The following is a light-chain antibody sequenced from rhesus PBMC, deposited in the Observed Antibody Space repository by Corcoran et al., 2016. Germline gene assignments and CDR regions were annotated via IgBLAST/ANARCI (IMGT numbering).Light chain of an antibody. J-gene: IGLJ1*01. V-gene: IGLV2-32*02. CDR1: SSDIGAYNY. CDR3: CSYAGSNSYI. Sequence: QAALTQPRSVSGSPGQSVTISCTGTSSDIGAYNYVSWYQQHPGTAPKLMIYEVNKRPSGVSDRFSGSKSGNTASLTISGLQAEDEADYYCCSYAGSNSYIFGTGTRLTVL. CDR2: EVN.